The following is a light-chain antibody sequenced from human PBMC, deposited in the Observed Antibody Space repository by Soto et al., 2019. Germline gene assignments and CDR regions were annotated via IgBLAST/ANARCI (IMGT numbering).Light chain of an antibody. CDR3: LQDYNYPRT. V-gene: IGKV1-6*02. J-gene: IGKJ1*01. CDR1: QGIGNA. Sequence: AIQMTQSPSSLSASFLYIVTVSCXSSQGIGNALGWYQQKPGKPPKVLIYGASNLQSGVPPRFSGSGSGTDFTLTISSLQPEDFATYYCLQDYNYPRTFGQGTKVDIK. CDR2: GAS.